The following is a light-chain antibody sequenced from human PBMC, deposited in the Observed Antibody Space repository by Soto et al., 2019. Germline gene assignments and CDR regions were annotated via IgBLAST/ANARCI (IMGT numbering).Light chain of an antibody. CDR2: EGS. CDR3: SSYAGSVTLFV. Sequence: QSSLTQPASLSGSPGQSITISCTGTSNDVGFYDLVSWYQQHPGKAPKLLIYEGSKRPSGVSDRFSGSKSGNTASLTISGLQSEDEADYYCSSYAGSVTLFVFGTGTKVTVL. CDR1: SNDVGFYDL. J-gene: IGLJ1*01. V-gene: IGLV2-23*01.